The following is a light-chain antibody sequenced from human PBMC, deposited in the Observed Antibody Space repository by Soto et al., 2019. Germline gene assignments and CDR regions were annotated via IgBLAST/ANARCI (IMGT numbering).Light chain of an antibody. CDR3: QQYNNWPPWT. CDR1: QSVSSN. J-gene: IGKJ1*01. CDR2: GTS. Sequence: EIVMTQSPATLSVSPGERATLSCRASQSVSSNLAWYQQTPGQPPRLLIYGTSTRATGIPARFSGSGSGTEFTLTISSLQSEDFVVYYCQQYNNWPPWTFGQGTKVDIK. V-gene: IGKV3-15*01.